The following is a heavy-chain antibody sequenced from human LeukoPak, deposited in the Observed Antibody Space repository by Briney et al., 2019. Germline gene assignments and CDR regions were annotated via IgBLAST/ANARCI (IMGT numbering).Heavy chain of an antibody. CDR1: GGSISSSDYY. CDR3: ARGKGYFDY. CDR2: IYYSGST. J-gene: IGHJ4*02. Sequence: SETLSLTCTVSGGSISSSDYYWGGIRQPPGKGLEWVGSIYYSGSTYYNPSLESRVTISVDTSKNQFSLKLSSVTAADTAVYYCARGKGYFDYWGQGTLVTVSS. V-gene: IGHV4-39*07.